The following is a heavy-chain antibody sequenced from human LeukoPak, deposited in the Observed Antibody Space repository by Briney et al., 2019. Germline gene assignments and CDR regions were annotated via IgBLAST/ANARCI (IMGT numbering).Heavy chain of an antibody. CDR3: ARDPHYYDSSGYYS. J-gene: IGHJ4*02. CDR2: INPNSGGT. CDR1: GYTFTGYY. V-gene: IGHV1-2*02. D-gene: IGHD3-22*01. Sequence: GASVKVSRKASGYTFTGYYMHWVRQAPGQGLELVGWINPNSGGTNYAQKFQGRVTMTRDTSINTAYMELSRLRSDGTAVYYCARDPHYYDSSGYYSWGQGTLVTVSS.